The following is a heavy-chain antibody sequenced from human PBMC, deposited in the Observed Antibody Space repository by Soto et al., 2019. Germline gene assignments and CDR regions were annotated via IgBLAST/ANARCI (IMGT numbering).Heavy chain of an antibody. Sequence: QVQLVESGGGVVQPGRSLRLSCAASGFTFSNYGMHWVCQAPGKGLEWVAVILNDGSNRYHADSVKDRFTSSRDNSKNMLYLQMNSMRAEDTAVYYCARDDEYSGNGMDVWGQGTTVTVS. V-gene: IGHV3-33*01. J-gene: IGHJ6*02. CDR3: ARDDEYSGNGMDV. D-gene: IGHD3-10*01. CDR2: ILNDGSNR. CDR1: GFTFSNYG.